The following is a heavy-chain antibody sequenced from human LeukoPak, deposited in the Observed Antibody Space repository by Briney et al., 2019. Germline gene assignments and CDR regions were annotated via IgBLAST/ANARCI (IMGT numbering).Heavy chain of an antibody. Sequence: PGGSLRLSCSVSGFTFSNYAMPWVRQAPGKGLEWVSLISGGSGNIYYVDSVKGRFTISRDNSKNTLYVQMTSLRAEDTAIYYCAKGSDYYGSVTSKKTDWGQGTLVTVSS. V-gene: IGHV3-23*01. CDR3: AKGSDYYGSVTSKKTD. CDR1: GFTFSNYA. CDR2: ISGGSGNI. D-gene: IGHD3-10*01. J-gene: IGHJ4*02.